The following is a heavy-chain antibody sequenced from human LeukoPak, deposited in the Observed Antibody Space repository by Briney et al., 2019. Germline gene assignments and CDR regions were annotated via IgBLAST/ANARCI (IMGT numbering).Heavy chain of an antibody. J-gene: IGHJ3*02. CDR2: MYYSGSN. CDR3: ARPFTYYYDSSGYPRDAFDI. V-gene: IGHV4-59*08. Sequence: SETLSLTCTVAGGSISGYYWSWIRQSPEKGLVWIGYMYYSGSNNYNPSLKSRFTISIAMPKNQFSLTLSSVTAADTALYYCARPFTYYYDSSGYPRDAFDIWGQGTMVTVSS. CDR1: GGSISGYY. D-gene: IGHD3-22*01.